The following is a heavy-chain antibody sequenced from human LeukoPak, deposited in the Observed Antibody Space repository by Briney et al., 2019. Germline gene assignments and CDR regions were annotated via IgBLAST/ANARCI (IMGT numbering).Heavy chain of an antibody. V-gene: IGHV3-23*05. J-gene: IGHJ6*02. CDR3: AHLVWEYVGGLDV. D-gene: IGHD1-26*01. Sequence: GGSLRLSCAASGFIFRNYGMIWVRQAPGKGLEWVSGIYTNRNTRYADSVKGRFTISRDNYKNTLYLQMDSLRVEDTAVYYCAHLVWEYVGGLDVWGQGTTVTVSS. CDR1: GFIFRNYG. CDR2: IYTNRNT.